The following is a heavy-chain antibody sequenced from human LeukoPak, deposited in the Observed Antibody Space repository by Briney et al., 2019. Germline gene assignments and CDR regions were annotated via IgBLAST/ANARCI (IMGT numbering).Heavy chain of an antibody. CDR2: IKQDGSEK. V-gene: IGHV3-7*01. CDR3: ARVGDSSGQDY. Sequence: GGSLRLSCGASGFPFSSYWMSWVRQAPGKGLEWVANIKQDGSEKYYVDSVKGRFTISRDNAKNSLYLQMNSLRAEDTAVYYCARVGDSSGQDYWGQGTLVTVSS. D-gene: IGHD3-22*01. CDR1: GFPFSSYW. J-gene: IGHJ4*02.